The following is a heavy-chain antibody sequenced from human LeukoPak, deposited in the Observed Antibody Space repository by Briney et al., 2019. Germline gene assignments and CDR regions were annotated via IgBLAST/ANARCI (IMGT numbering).Heavy chain of an antibody. CDR2: IGASGATT. CDR1: GFTFSSNA. J-gene: IGHJ4*02. Sequence: GGSLRLSCAASGFTFSSNAMRWVRQAPGKGLEWVSAIGASGATTYYADSVEGRFTISRDNSKNTLFLQMNSLRAEDTAVYYCAKVWAVSYFDYWGQGALVTVSS. D-gene: IGHD3-16*01. CDR3: AKVWAVSYFDY. V-gene: IGHV3-23*01.